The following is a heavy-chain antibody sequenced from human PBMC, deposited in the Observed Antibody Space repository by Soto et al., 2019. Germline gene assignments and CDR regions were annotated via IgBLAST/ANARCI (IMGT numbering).Heavy chain of an antibody. J-gene: IGHJ6*02. CDR3: ARGGRPSDRYFDWLLYYYYGMDV. V-gene: IGHV3-30-3*01. D-gene: IGHD3-9*01. CDR1: GFTFSSYA. Sequence: GGSLRLSCAASGFTFSSYAMHWVRQAPGKGLEWVAVISYDGSNKYYADSVKGRFTISRDNSKNTLYRQMNSLRAEDTAVYYCARGGRPSDRYFDWLLYYYYGMDVWGQGTTVTVSS. CDR2: ISYDGSNK.